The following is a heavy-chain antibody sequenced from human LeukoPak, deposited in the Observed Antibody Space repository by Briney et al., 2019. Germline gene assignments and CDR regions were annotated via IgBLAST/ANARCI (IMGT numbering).Heavy chain of an antibody. J-gene: IGHJ4*02. D-gene: IGHD5-12*01. V-gene: IGHV4-34*01. CDR3: ARVSGYDWESFHDY. CDR2: INHSGST. CDR1: GGSFSGYY. Sequence: ASETLSLTCAVYGGSFSGYYWSWIRQPPGKGLEWIGEINHSGSTNYNPSLKSRVTISVDTSRNQFSLRLSSVTAADTAVYYCARVSGYDWESFHDYWGQGTLVTVSS.